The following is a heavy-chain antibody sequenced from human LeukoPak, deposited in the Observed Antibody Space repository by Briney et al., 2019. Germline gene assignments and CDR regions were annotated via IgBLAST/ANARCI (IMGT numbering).Heavy chain of an antibody. J-gene: IGHJ6*02. V-gene: IGHV3-64D*09. Sequence: GGSLRLSCAASGFTFSSYGMHWVRQAPGKGLEYVSAISDSGGSTYYADSVKGRFTISRDNSKNTLYLQMSSLRAEDTAVYFCVRGYSFGPYGMDVWGQGTTVTVSS. CDR3: VRGYSFGPYGMDV. CDR2: ISDSGGST. D-gene: IGHD2-15*01. CDR1: GFTFSSYG.